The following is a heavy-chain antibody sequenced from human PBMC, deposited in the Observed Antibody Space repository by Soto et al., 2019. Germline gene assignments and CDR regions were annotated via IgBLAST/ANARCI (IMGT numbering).Heavy chain of an antibody. Sequence: QVQLVQSGAEVKKPGASVKVSCKASGYTFTSYAMHWVRQAPGQRLEWMGWINAGNGNTKYSQKFQDRVTITRDTSASTAYMELSSLRSEDTAVYYCARSRLTMVRGVASGMVDYWGQGTLVTVSS. J-gene: IGHJ4*02. CDR1: GYTFTSYA. CDR3: ARSRLTMVRGVASGMVDY. V-gene: IGHV1-3*01. CDR2: INAGNGNT. D-gene: IGHD3-10*01.